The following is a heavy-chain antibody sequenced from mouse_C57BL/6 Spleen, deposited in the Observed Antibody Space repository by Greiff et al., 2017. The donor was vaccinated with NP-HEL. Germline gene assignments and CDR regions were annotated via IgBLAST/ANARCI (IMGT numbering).Heavy chain of an antibody. CDR1: GFTFSSYG. CDR2: ISSGGSYT. Sequence: EVMLVESGGDLVKPGGSLKLSCAASGFTFSSYGMSWVRQTPDKRLEWVATISSGGSYTYYPDSVKGRFTISRDNAKNTLYLQMSSLKSEDTAMYYCARHGVLWDVWYFDVWGTGTTVTVSS. V-gene: IGHV5-6*01. D-gene: IGHD4-1*01. CDR3: ARHGVLWDVWYFDV. J-gene: IGHJ1*03.